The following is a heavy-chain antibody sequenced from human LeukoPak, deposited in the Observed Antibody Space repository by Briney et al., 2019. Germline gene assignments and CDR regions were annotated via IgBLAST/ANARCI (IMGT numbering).Heavy chain of an antibody. CDR2: IYGDGRT. Sequence: SGGSLRLSCVVSGLSVSNNYIIWVRQAPGNGLERVSVIYGDGRTSHSASVRGRFTISRDNSKNIVSLQMNNLRAEDTAVYYCARGRGLGVVSPYFEYWGQGTLVTVSS. V-gene: IGHV3-53*01. J-gene: IGHJ4*02. D-gene: IGHD3-3*01. CDR1: GLSVSNNY. CDR3: ARGRGLGVVSPYFEY.